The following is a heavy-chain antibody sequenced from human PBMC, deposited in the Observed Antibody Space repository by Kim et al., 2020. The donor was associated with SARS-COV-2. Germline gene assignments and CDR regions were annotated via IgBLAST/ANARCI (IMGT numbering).Heavy chain of an antibody. CDR1: GFSLSTSGVG. V-gene: IGHV2-5*02. Sequence: SGPTLVNPTQTLTLTCTFSGFSLSTSGVGVGWIRQPPGKAREWLALIYWDDDKRYSPSLKSRLTITKDTSKNQVVLTMTNMDPVDTATYYCARLPGIYYYYGMDVWGQGTTVTVSS. CDR3: ARLPGIYYYYGMDV. J-gene: IGHJ6*02. CDR2: IYWDDDK. D-gene: IGHD2-2*01.